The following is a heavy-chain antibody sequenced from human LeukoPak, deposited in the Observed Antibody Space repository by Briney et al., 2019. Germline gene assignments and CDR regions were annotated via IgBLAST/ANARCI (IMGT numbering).Heavy chain of an antibody. J-gene: IGHJ3*02. CDR2: INPNSGGT. D-gene: IGHD3-16*01. CDR3: ARVPMLMGGETPDAFDI. Sequence: ASVKVSCKASGYTFTGYYMHWVRQAPGQGLEWMGWINPNSGGTNYAQKFQGRVTMTRDTSISTAYMELSRLRSDDTAVYYCARVPMLMGGETPDAFDIWGQGTMVTVSS. V-gene: IGHV1-2*02. CDR1: GYTFTGYY.